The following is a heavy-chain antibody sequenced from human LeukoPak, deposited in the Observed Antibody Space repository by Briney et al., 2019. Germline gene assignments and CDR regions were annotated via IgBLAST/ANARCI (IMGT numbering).Heavy chain of an antibody. J-gene: IGHJ4*02. V-gene: IGHV3-30*02. D-gene: IGHD7-27*01. CDR2: IWSDGSNK. CDR1: GFTFNSYG. Sequence: PGGSLRLSCAASGFTFNSYGMHWVRQAPGKGLEWVAFIWSDGSNKYYADSVKGRFTLSRDNSKNTLYLQMNSLRAEDTAVYYCAKSNWDLRYYFDYWGQGTLVTVSS. CDR3: AKSNWDLRYYFDY.